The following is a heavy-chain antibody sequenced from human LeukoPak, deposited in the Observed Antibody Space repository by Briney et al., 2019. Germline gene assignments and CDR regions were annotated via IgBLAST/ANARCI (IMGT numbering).Heavy chain of an antibody. CDR1: GFTFSRHW. J-gene: IGHJ4*02. D-gene: IGHD3-22*01. Sequence: GSLRLSCAASGFTFSRHWMTWVRQAPGKGPEWVANIKEDGSKKNYVDSVKGRFTISRDNTKNSLYLQMNSLRAEDTAVYYCATPLDYYDSSGYHEGGDWGQGTLVTVSS. V-gene: IGHV3-7*03. CDR2: IKEDGSKK. CDR3: ATPLDYYDSSGYHEGGD.